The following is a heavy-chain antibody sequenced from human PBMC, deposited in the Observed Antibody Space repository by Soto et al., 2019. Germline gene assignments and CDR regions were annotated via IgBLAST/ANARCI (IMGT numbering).Heavy chain of an antibody. CDR1: GLTFSSYW. CDR3: ARSGGTAFDI. D-gene: IGHD1-1*01. J-gene: IGHJ3*02. CDR2: IKQDGSEK. Sequence: PGGSLRLSCAASGLTFSSYWMSWVRQAPGKGLEWVANIKQDGSEKYYVDSVKGRFTISRDNAKNSLYLQMNSLRAEDTAVYYCARSGGTAFDIWGQGTMVTVSS. V-gene: IGHV3-7*01.